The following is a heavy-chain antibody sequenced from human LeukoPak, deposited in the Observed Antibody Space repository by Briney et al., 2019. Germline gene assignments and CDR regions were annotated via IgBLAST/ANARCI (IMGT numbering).Heavy chain of an antibody. J-gene: IGHJ3*02. D-gene: IGHD3-16*01. Sequence: GGSLRLSCAASGFTFSSYAMHWARQAPGKGLEWVAVISYDGSNKYYADSVKGRFTISRDNSKSTLYLQMNSLRPEDTAIYYCARVRLLGALDDAFHIWGQGTMVTVSS. CDR2: ISYDGSNK. CDR1: GFTFSSYA. V-gene: IGHV3-30-3*01. CDR3: ARVRLLGALDDAFHI.